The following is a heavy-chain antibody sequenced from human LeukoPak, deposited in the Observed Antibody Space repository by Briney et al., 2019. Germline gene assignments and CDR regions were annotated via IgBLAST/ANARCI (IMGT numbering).Heavy chain of an antibody. J-gene: IGHJ6*02. Sequence: GGSLRLSCAASGFTFSSYSMNWVRQAPGRGLEWVSSISSSSSYIYYADSVKGRFTISRDNAKNSLYLQMNSLRAEDTAVYYCARGSYYDSSGYSPEYYYYGMDVWGQGIMVTVSS. CDR1: GFTFSSYS. V-gene: IGHV3-21*01. CDR2: ISSSSSYI. D-gene: IGHD3-22*01. CDR3: ARGSYYDSSGYSPEYYYYGMDV.